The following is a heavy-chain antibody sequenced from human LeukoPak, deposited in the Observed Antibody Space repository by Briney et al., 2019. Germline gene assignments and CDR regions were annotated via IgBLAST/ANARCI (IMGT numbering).Heavy chain of an antibody. D-gene: IGHD3-10*01. CDR1: GGSINSGAYY. J-gene: IGHJ4*02. CDR2: IFYSGST. Sequence: SLTLSLTCTVSGGSINSGAYYWNWIRQRPGRGLEWIGYIFYSGSTYYNPSLKTRVIISLDTSKNQFSLKLTSVTAADTAVYYCARAGGGYYYGSGSYYSVPFDYWGQGTLVTVSS. V-gene: IGHV4-31*03. CDR3: ARAGGGYYYGSGSYYSVPFDY.